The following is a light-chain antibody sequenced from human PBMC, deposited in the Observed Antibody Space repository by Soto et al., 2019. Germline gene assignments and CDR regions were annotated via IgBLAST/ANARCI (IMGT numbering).Light chain of an antibody. J-gene: IGKJ4*01. CDR1: QDIRKY. Sequence: DIQMTQSPSFLSASVGDRVTITCQASQDIRKYLNWYQQKPGKAPKLLINDASSLETGVPSRFSGSGSGTDFTLTISSLQPEDFATYYCIQDYNYPLTFGGGTKVDI. CDR3: IQDYNYPLT. V-gene: IGKV1-33*01. CDR2: DAS.